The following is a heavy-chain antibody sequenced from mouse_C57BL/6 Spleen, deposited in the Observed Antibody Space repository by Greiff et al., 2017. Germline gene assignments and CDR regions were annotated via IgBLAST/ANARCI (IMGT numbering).Heavy chain of an antibody. J-gene: IGHJ1*03. V-gene: IGHV1-53*01. CDR3: ARLRPYYGSSSFDV. CDR2: IIPSNGGT. Sequence: QQPGTELVKPGASVKLSCKASGYTFTSYWMHWVKQRPGQGLEWIGNIIPSNGGTNYNEKFKRKATLTVDKSSSPAYMQLSSLTAEASAVYYCARLRPYYGSSSFDVWGTGTTVTVSS. CDR1: GYTFTSYW. D-gene: IGHD1-1*01.